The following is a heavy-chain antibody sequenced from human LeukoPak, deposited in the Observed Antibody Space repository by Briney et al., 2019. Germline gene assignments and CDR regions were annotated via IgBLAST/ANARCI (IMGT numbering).Heavy chain of an antibody. J-gene: IGHJ4*02. Sequence: GGSLRLSCAASRFMFSKYAMNWVRQAPGKGLEWVPSITSDSTYIYYAHSVKGRFTISRDNAKNSLYLQMNSLRAEDTAVYYCGSTVREGEDQWGQGTLVTVSS. CDR3: GSTVREGEDQ. CDR1: RFMFSKYA. D-gene: IGHD3-10*01. V-gene: IGHV3-21*04. CDR2: ITSDSTYI.